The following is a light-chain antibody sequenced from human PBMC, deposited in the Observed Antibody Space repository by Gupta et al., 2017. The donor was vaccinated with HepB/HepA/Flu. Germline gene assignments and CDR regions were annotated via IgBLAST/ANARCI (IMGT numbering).Light chain of an antibody. Sequence: DIQMTQSPSSLSASVGDRVTITCQASRDIRTFLNWYRQRPGKAPELLIYDTSTLHSGVPSRFSGSGSGTEYTFTINSLRPEDIATYYCQQYDDLPSFGQGTKLEI. J-gene: IGKJ2*03. CDR3: QQYDDLPS. CDR1: RDIRTF. V-gene: IGKV1-33*01. CDR2: DTS.